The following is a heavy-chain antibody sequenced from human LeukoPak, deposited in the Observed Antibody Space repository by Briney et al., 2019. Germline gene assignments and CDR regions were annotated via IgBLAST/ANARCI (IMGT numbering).Heavy chain of an antibody. CDR2: INPNSGGT. CDR1: GYTFTGYY. Sequence: ASVKVSCKASGYTFTGYYMHWVRQAPGQGLEWMGWINPNSGGTNYAQKFQGRVTMTRDTSISTAYTELSRLRSDDTAVYYCARGDIVVVPAAFSLDYWGQGTLVTVSS. V-gene: IGHV1-2*02. CDR3: ARGDIVVVPAAFSLDY. D-gene: IGHD2-2*01. J-gene: IGHJ4*02.